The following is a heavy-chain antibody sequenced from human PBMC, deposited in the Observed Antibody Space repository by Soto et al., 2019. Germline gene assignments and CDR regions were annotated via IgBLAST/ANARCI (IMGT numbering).Heavy chain of an antibody. Sequence: SETLSLTCAVYGGSFSGYYWSWIRQPPGKGLEWIGEINHSGSTNYNPSLKSRVTISVDTSKNQFSLKLSSVTAADTAVYYCAETYGSGSYYGMDVWGQGTTVTVSS. D-gene: IGHD3-10*01. CDR2: INHSGST. CDR3: AETYGSGSYYGMDV. V-gene: IGHV4-34*01. CDR1: GGSFSGYY. J-gene: IGHJ6*02.